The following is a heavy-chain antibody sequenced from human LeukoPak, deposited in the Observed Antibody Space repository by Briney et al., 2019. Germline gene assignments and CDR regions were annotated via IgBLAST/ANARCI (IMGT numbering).Heavy chain of an antibody. D-gene: IGHD3-22*01. CDR3: ARPAGRGMISPARY. Sequence: GVPLQISCQAAGFGFTTSLIGWVRPVSGSALGWSWIVYAGDFDARYSPSFQGHVTISADKSISTAYLQWSSLKASDTAMYYCARPAGRGMISPARYWGQGTLVTVSS. V-gene: IGHV5-51*01. CDR2: VYAGDFDA. CDR1: GFGFTTSL. J-gene: IGHJ4*02.